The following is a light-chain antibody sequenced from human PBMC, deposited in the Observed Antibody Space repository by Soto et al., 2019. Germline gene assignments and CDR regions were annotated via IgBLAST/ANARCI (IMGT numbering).Light chain of an antibody. Sequence: EIVLTQSPGTLSLSPGDRATLSCRASQSVSSSYLAWYQQKPGQAPRLLIYGASSRATGIPDRFSGSGSGTDFTLTTSRLEPEDFAVYYCQQYGSSPITFGPGTKVDIK. J-gene: IGKJ3*01. CDR2: GAS. V-gene: IGKV3-20*01. CDR3: QQYGSSPIT. CDR1: QSVSSSY.